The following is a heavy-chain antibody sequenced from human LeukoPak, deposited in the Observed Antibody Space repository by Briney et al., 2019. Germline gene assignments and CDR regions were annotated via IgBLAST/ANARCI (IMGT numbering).Heavy chain of an antibody. CDR1: GFSFSSYT. CDR3: AREDSGNYYFDF. V-gene: IGHV3-23*01. J-gene: IGHJ4*02. Sequence: GGSLRLSCAASGFSFSSYTMSWVRQAPGKGLEWVSAISGSGGFTYYADSVKGRFTISRDNSKNTLFLQMNSLGAEDTAVYYCAREDSGNYYFDFWGQGTLVTVSS. CDR2: ISGSGGFT. D-gene: IGHD1-26*01.